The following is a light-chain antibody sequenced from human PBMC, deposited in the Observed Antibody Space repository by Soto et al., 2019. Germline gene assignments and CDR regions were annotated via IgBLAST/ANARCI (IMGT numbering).Light chain of an antibody. CDR3: HQRKTWPLT. CDR2: DAS. V-gene: IGKV3-11*01. CDR1: QSVETF. Sequence: DIVLTQSPATLSLSPGESATLYCRANQSVETFLAWYQQKPGQAPRLLMYDASNRATGLPARFSGSGSGTDFTLIISSLEPEEFAVYFCHQRKTWPLTFGGGTNVEI. J-gene: IGKJ4*01.